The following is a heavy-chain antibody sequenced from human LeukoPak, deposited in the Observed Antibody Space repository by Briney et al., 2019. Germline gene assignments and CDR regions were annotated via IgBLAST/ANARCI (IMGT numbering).Heavy chain of an antibody. CDR1: GFTFSSYW. Sequence: GSLRLSCAASGFTFSSYWMSWIRQPPGKGLEWIGYIYYSGSTNYNPSLKSRVTISVDTSKNQFSLKLSSVTAADTAVYYCARDQLGYCSSTSCYPYYYGMDVWGQGTTVTVSS. CDR3: ARDQLGYCSSTSCYPYYYGMDV. J-gene: IGHJ6*02. D-gene: IGHD2-2*01. V-gene: IGHV4-59*01. CDR2: IYYSGST.